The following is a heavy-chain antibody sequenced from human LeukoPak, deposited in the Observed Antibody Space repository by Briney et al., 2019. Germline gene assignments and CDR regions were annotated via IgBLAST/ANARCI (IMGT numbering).Heavy chain of an antibody. CDR2: ISSSSSYI. D-gene: IGHD3-22*01. V-gene: IGHV3-21*01. CDR1: GFTFSSYG. Sequence: GGSLRLSCAASGFTFSSYGMNWVRQAPGKGLEWVSSISSSSSYIYYADSVKGRFTISRDNAKNSLYLQMNSLRAEDTAMYYCARAFYYYDTSGYYDNPDYWGQGTLVTVSS. CDR3: ARAFYYYDTSGYYDNPDY. J-gene: IGHJ4*02.